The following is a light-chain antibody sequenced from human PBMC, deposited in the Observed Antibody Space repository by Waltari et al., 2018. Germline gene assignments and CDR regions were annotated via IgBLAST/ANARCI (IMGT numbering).Light chain of an antibody. J-gene: IGLJ2*01. CDR3: STWDDSLNDVL. V-gene: IGLV1-44*01. Sequence: QSVLPQPPSTSGTPGERVTIPCSGGRSNIGSNTVDWYKQVPGTAPQLLIYLDDQRTSGVPDRFSASKSGTSASLAISGLQSGDEADYYCSTWDDSLNDVLFGGGTRVTVL. CDR2: LDD. CDR1: RSNIGSNT.